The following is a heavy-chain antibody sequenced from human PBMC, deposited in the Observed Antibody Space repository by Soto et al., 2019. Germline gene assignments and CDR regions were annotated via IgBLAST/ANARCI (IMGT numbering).Heavy chain of an antibody. D-gene: IGHD2-2*02. J-gene: IGHJ6*02. Sequence: PGGSLRLSCAASGFTFSSYAMSWVRQAPGKGLEWVSTISGSGGSTYYADSVKGRFTISRDNSKNTLYLQMNSLRAEDTAVYYCAKEGCSSTSCYINYYYGMDVWGQGTTVTVSS. CDR2: ISGSGGST. V-gene: IGHV3-23*01. CDR3: AKEGCSSTSCYINYYYGMDV. CDR1: GFTFSSYA.